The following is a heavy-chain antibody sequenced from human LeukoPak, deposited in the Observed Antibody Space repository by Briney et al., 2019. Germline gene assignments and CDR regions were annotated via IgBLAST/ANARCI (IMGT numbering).Heavy chain of an antibody. Sequence: PGGSLRLSCAAPGFTFSDYYMSWIRQAPGKGLEWVSYISSSGSTIYYADSVKGRFTISRDSDKSSVFLQMNSLRVEDTAIYYCAKDAGSFFDHWGQGTLVTVSS. CDR1: GFTFSDYY. J-gene: IGHJ4*02. CDR3: AKDAGSFFDH. CDR2: ISSSGSTI. D-gene: IGHD3-10*01. V-gene: IGHV3-11*04.